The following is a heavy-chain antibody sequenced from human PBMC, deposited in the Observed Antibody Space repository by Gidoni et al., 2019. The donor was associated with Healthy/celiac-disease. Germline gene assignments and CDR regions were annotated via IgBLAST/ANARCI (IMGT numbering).Heavy chain of an antibody. Sequence: QVQLVQSGAEVQKPGSSVQVSCKASGGTFSSYAISWVRQAPGQGLEWMGGIIPSFGTANYAQKFQGRVTITADESTSTADMELSSLRSEDTAVYYCARAPYYYYYGMDVWGQGTTVTVSS. CDR2: IIPSFGTA. J-gene: IGHJ6*02. V-gene: IGHV1-69*01. CDR1: GGTFSSYA. CDR3: ARAPYYYYYGMDV.